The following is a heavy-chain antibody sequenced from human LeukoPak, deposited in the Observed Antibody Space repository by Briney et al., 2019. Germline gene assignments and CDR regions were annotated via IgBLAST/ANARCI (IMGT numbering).Heavy chain of an antibody. CDR2: IYYTGIT. CDR3: ARRRDFGNWFDP. V-gene: IGHV4-39*07. CDR1: GGSISSSSYY. J-gene: IGHJ5*02. D-gene: IGHD3-3*01. Sequence: SETLSLTCTVSGGSISSSSYYWDWIRQPPGTGLAWIGSIYYTGITHYNPSLKSRVTISLDTSKNQFSLKLSSATAADTAVYYCARRRDFGNWFDPWGQGALVSVSS.